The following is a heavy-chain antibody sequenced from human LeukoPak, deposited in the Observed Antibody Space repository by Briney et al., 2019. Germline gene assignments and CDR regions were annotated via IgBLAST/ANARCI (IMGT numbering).Heavy chain of an antibody. CDR2: INPNSGGT. CDR1: GYTFTGYY. V-gene: IGHV1-2*02. CDR3: ARGPITFYAFDI. Sequence: ASVNVSCKASGYTFTGYYMHWVRQAPGQGLEWMGWINPNSGGTNYAQKFQGRVTMTRDTSISTAYMELSRLRSEDTAVYYCARGPITFYAFDIWGQGTMVTVSS. J-gene: IGHJ3*02. D-gene: IGHD3-16*01.